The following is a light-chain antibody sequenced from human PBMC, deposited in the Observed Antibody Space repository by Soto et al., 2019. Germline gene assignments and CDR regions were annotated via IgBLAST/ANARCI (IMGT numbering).Light chain of an antibody. J-gene: IGLJ1*01. CDR1: TSDIAGYNY. CDR3: NSYTSASFYV. Sequence: QSALAQPASVSGSPGQSITISCTGTTSDIAGYNYVSWYQQHPGKAPKLLIYEVTSRVSGVSHRFSGSKSGNTASLTISGLQAEDEAEYYCNSYTSASFYVFGTGTKVTVL. V-gene: IGLV2-14*01. CDR2: EVT.